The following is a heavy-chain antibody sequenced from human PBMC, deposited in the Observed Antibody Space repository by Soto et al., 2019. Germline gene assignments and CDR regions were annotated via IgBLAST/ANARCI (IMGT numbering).Heavy chain of an antibody. J-gene: IGHJ1*01. CDR2: ISGSGGST. CDR1: GFTFSSYA. D-gene: IGHD6-13*01. CDR3: AKDSSSWRKRVEYFQH. Sequence: HPGGSLRLSCAASGFTFSSYAMSWVRQAPGKGLEWVSAISGSGGSTYYADSVKGRFTISRDNSKNTLYLQMNSLRAEDTAVYYCAKDSSSWRKRVEYFQHWGQGTLVTVSS. V-gene: IGHV3-23*01.